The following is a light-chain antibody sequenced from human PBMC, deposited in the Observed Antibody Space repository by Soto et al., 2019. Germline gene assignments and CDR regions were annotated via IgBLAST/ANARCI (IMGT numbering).Light chain of an antibody. V-gene: IGLV2-14*01. CDR3: SSYTSTNIPHVV. J-gene: IGLJ2*01. CDR2: DVS. Sequence: QSALTQPASVSGSPGQSITISCTGTSSDVGGYNFVSWYQQHPGKAPKLMIYDVSNRPSGVSNRFSGSKSGNTASLTISGLQAEDEADYYCSSYTSTNIPHVVFGGGTKLTVL. CDR1: SSDVGGYNF.